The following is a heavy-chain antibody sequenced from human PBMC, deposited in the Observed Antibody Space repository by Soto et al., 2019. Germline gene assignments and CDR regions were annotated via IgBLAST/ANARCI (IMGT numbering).Heavy chain of an antibody. CDR2: ISYDGSNK. CDR1: GFTFSSYG. Sequence: GGSLRLSCAASGFTFSSYGMHWVRQAPGKGLEWVAVISYDGSNKYYADSVKGRFTISRDNSKNTLYLQMNSLRAEDTAVYYCAKDHSWFGGAPPLGWGQGTLVTVSS. V-gene: IGHV3-30*18. J-gene: IGHJ4*02. CDR3: AKDHSWFGGAPPLG. D-gene: IGHD3-10*01.